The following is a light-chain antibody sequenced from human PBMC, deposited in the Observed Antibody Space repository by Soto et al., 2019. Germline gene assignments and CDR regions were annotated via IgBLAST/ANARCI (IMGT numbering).Light chain of an antibody. V-gene: IGKV1-39*01. CDR2: AAS. CDR3: QQSYTTPRT. Sequence: DIEMTQSPSSLSASVGDRVTITCRASQSISSYLNWYQQKPGNAPNLLIYAASTLQSGVPSRFSGYGSETDFTLTISNLQAEDFAPYYCQQSYTTPRTFGQGTKVEVK. J-gene: IGKJ1*01. CDR1: QSISSY.